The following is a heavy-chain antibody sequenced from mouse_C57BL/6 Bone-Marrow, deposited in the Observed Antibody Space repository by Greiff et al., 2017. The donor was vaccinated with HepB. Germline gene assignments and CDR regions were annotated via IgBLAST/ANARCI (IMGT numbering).Heavy chain of an antibody. D-gene: IGHD2-4*01. CDR3: ARRAKDDYHYYAMDY. V-gene: IGHV8-12*01. CDR1: GFSLSTSGMG. Sequence: QVTLKVSGPGILQSSQTLSLTCSFSGFSLSTSGMGVSWIRQPSGKGLEWLAHIYWDDDKRYNPSLKSRLTISKDTSRNQVFLKITSVDTADTATYYCARRAKDDYHYYAMDYWGQGTSVTVSS. J-gene: IGHJ4*01. CDR2: IYWDDDK.